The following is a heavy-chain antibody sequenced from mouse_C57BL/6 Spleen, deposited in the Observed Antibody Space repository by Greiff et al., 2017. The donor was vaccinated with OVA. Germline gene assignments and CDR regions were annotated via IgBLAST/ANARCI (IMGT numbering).Heavy chain of an antibody. J-gene: IGHJ2*01. V-gene: IGHV1-76*01. CDR2: IYPGSGNT. CDR3: ARSRKLYYYGALDY. D-gene: IGHD1-1*01. Sequence: QVQLKQSGAELVRPGASVKLSCKASGYTFTDYYINWVKQRPGQGLEWIARIYPGSGNTYYNEKFKGKATLTAEKSSSTAYMQLSSLTSEDSAVYFCARSRKLYYYGALDYWGQGTTLTVSS. CDR1: GYTFTDYY.